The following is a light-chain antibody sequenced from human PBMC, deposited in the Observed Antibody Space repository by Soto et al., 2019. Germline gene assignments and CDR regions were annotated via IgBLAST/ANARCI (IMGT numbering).Light chain of an antibody. Sequence: QSALTQPASVSGSPGQSITISCTGTSSVVGGYNYVSWYQQHPGKAPKLMIYDVSNRPSGVSNRFSGSKSGNTASLTISGLQAEDEADSYCSSYTSSSTLVFGRGTKVTVL. V-gene: IGLV2-14*01. CDR1: SSVVGGYNY. CDR2: DVS. CDR3: SSYTSSSTLV. J-gene: IGLJ2*01.